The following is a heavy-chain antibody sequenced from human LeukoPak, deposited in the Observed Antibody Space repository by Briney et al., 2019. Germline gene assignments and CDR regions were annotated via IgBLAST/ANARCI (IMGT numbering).Heavy chain of an antibody. D-gene: IGHD6-6*01. CDR1: GYTFTGYY. Sequence: GASVNVSCKASGYTFTGYYMDWVRQAPGQGLEWMGWINPNSGGTNYAQKFQGRVTMTRDTSISTAYMELSRLRSDDTAVYYCARDQEHSSSLADYWGQGTLVTVSS. V-gene: IGHV1-2*02. CDR2: INPNSGGT. CDR3: ARDQEHSSSLADY. J-gene: IGHJ4*02.